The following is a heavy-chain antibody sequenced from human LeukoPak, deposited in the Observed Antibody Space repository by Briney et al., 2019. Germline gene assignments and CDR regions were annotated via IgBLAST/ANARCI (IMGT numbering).Heavy chain of an antibody. CDR3: TRAPPGVTMMTDY. CDR1: GYTFTNYH. V-gene: IGHV1-18*01. D-gene: IGHD3-22*01. Sequence: ASVKVSCKASGYTFTNYHIAWVRQALGQGLEWMGWVSTNDGNTVYAQRLQGRVTMTTDTSTSVAYMELRSLTSDDTAVYYCTRAPPGVTMMTDYWGQGTLVTVSS. CDR2: VSTNDGNT. J-gene: IGHJ4*02.